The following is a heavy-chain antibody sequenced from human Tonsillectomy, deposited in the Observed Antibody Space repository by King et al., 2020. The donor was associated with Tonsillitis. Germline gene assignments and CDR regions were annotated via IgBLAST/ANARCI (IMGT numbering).Heavy chain of an antibody. D-gene: IGHD2/OR15-2a*01. J-gene: IGHJ4*02. Sequence: VQLVESGGGVVQPGRSLRVSCEASGFTLENYGMHWVRQAPGKGLEWVAVISNDGNYAYYADSVKGRFTISRDNSKNTLFLQMNSLGTEDTAVYYCTKPKAAVSMDLLVDYWGQGNLDSVSS. CDR2: ISNDGNYA. CDR1: GFTLENYG. CDR3: TKPKAAVSMDLLVDY. V-gene: IGHV3-30*19.